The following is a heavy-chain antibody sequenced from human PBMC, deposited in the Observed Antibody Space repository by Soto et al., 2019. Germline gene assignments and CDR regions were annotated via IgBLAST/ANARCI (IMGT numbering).Heavy chain of an antibody. D-gene: IGHD6-6*01. V-gene: IGHV4-34*01. CDR2: INHSGST. CDR3: ASEYSSSSWFDP. CDR1: GGSFSGYY. Sequence: SETLSLTCAIYGGSFSGYYWSWLRQPPGKGLEWIGEINHSGSTNYNPSLKSRVTISADLSKNQFSLNLNSVTAADTAVYYCASEYSSSSWFDPWGQGALVTVSS. J-gene: IGHJ5*02.